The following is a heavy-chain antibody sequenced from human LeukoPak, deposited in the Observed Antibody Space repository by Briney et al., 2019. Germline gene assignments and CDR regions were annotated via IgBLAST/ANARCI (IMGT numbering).Heavy chain of an antibody. CDR1: GGSISSYL. D-gene: IGHD2-21*02. V-gene: IGHV4-4*07. J-gene: IGHJ4*02. CDR2: IYTSGTT. CDR3: ARGGAYCGGDCYLDY. Sequence: PSETLSLTCTVSGGSISSYLWSWIRQPAGKGLEWIGRIYTSGTTNYNPSLKSRVTMSVDTSKNQFSLKLSSVTAADTAVYYCARGGAYCGGDCYLDYWGQGTLVTVSS.